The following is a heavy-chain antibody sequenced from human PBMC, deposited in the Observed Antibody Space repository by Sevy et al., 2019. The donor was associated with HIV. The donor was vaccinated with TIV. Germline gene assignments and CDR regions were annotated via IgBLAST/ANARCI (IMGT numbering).Heavy chain of an antibody. CDR3: AIDPRDGGDY. Sequence: GGSLRLSCAASGFIFSSYSMNWVRQAPGKGLEWISYISTGSTTIYYADSVKGRFTVSRDNARSSLFPQMNSLRDEDTAVYYCAIDPRDGGDYWGQGTLVTVSS. J-gene: IGHJ4*02. D-gene: IGHD3-16*01. CDR2: ISTGSTTI. CDR1: GFIFSSYS. V-gene: IGHV3-48*02.